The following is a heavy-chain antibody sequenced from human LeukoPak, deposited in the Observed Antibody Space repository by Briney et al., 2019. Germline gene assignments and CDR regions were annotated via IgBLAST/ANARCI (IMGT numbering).Heavy chain of an antibody. V-gene: IGHV4-39*01. CDR3: ARLREVGSDP. D-gene: IGHD3-16*01. CDR2: IYYSGST. CDR1: GGSISSSSYY. J-gene: IGHJ5*02. Sequence: SETLSLTCTVSGGSISSSSYYWGWIRQPPGKGLEWIGSIYYSGSTYYNPSLKSRVTISVDTSKNQFSLKLSSVTAADTAVYYCARLREVGSDPWGQGTLVTVSS.